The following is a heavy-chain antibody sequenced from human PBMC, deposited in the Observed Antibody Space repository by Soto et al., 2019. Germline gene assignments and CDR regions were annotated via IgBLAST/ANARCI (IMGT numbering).Heavy chain of an antibody. J-gene: IGHJ5*02. D-gene: IGHD3-22*01. CDR1: GGSISSGGYY. Sequence: QVQLQESGPGLVKPSQTLSLTCTVSGGSISSGGYYWSWIRQHPGKGLEWIGYIYYSGSTYYNPSLKSRVTISVDRSKNHFSLKLSSVTAANTAVYYCARECQAAMIVNWFDPWGQGTLVTVSA. CDR2: IYYSGST. V-gene: IGHV4-31*03. CDR3: ARECQAAMIVNWFDP.